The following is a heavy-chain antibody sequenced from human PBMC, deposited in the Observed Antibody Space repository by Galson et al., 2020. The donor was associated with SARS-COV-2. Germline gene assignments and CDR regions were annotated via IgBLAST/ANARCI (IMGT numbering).Heavy chain of an antibody. V-gene: IGHV1-18*01. CDR3: AKDRRVGASDSFDT. Sequence: ASVKVSCKTSGYTFSIYGINWVRQAPGQGLEWMGCISAYNGYTDYAPRFQGRVTMTPDTSTSTAYMELRSLRSDDTAVYYCAKDRRVGASDSFDTWGQGTLVAISS. CDR1: GYTFSIYG. D-gene: IGHD1-26*01. J-gene: IGHJ4*02. CDR2: ISAYNGYT.